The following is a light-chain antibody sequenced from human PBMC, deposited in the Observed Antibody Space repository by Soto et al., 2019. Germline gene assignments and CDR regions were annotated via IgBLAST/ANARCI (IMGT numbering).Light chain of an antibody. V-gene: IGLV3-9*01. CDR2: RVS. CDR1: NIGSKN. J-gene: IGLJ2*01. Sequence: SYELTQPLSVSVALGQTARITCGGNNIGSKNGPWYKQKPGQAPGLVIYRVSSRPSGIPEPFSGSNWGNTATLTISRAQAGDEADYYCQVWDSSPVVFGGGTKVTVL. CDR3: QVWDSSPVV.